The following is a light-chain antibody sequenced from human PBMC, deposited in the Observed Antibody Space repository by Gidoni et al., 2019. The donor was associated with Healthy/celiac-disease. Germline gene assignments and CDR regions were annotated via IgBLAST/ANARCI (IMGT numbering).Light chain of an antibody. J-gene: IGKJ2*04. CDR2: LGS. CDR3: MQALQTPRS. Sequence: EIVMTQSPLSLPVTPGEPASISCRSSQSLLHSNGYNYLDWYLQKPGQSPQLLIYLGSNRASGVPDRFSGSGSGTDFTLKISRVEAEDVWVYYCMQALQTPRSFGQGTKLEIK. CDR1: QSLLHSNGYNY. V-gene: IGKV2-28*01.